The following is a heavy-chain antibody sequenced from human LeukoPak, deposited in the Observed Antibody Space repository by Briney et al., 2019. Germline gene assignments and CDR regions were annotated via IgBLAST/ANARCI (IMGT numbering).Heavy chain of an antibody. Sequence: PSATLSLTCTVSGGSISSYYWSWIRQPPGKGLEWIGYKYYSGSTNYNPSLQSRVTISVDTSKNQFSLKLSSVTAADTAVYYCARVDPDSSSTILVFDYWGQGTLVT. CDR2: KYYSGST. V-gene: IGHV4-59*07. CDR1: GGSISSYY. J-gene: IGHJ4*01. D-gene: IGHD6-6*01. CDR3: ARVDPDSSSTILVFDY.